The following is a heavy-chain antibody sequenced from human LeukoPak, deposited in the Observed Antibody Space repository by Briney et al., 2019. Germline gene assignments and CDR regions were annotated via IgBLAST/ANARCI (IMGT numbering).Heavy chain of an antibody. D-gene: IGHD6-25*01. J-gene: IGHJ4*02. CDR3: AREPSGLLFDY. CDR2: ISPYNDNT. CDR1: GYTFTGFG. Sequence: GASVKVSCKASGYTFTGFGISWVRQVPGQGFEWMGWISPYNDNTNYAQKFQGRVTMTTDTSTSTVFMELRGLRSDDTAVYYCAREPSGLLFDYWGQGTLVTVSS. V-gene: IGHV1-18*01.